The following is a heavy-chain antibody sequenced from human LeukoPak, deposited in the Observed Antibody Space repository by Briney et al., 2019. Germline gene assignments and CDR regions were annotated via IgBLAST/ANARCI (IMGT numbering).Heavy chain of an antibody. J-gene: IGHJ4*02. Sequence: PSETLSLTCAVSGGSISSSNWWSWVRQPPGKGLEWIGEIYHSGRTYYNPSLKSRVTISMDTSKNQFSLRLSSVTAADTAVYYCARDADYDTLTGYSGFDYWGQGTLVPVSS. D-gene: IGHD3-9*01. V-gene: IGHV4-4*02. CDR2: IYHSGRT. CDR3: ARDADYDTLTGYSGFDY. CDR1: GGSISSSNW.